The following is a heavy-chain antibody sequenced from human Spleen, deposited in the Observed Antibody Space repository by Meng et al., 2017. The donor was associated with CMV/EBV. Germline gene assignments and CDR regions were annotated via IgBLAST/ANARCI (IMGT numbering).Heavy chain of an antibody. CDR2: INSDGSST. J-gene: IGHJ3*01. V-gene: IGHV3-74*01. Sequence: GESLKISCSASGFTFSTYWMHWVRQVPGKGLVWVSRINSDGSSTSYAGSVKGRFTISRDDAKNTLYLQMNSLRAEDTALYYCARGPQVSWPRSRFAAFDLLGQGTMVTVSS. CDR3: ARGPQVSWPRSRFAAFDL. CDR1: GFTFSTYW. D-gene: IGHD5-12*01.